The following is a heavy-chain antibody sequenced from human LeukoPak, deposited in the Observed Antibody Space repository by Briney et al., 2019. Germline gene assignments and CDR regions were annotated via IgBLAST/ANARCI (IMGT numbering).Heavy chain of an antibody. J-gene: IGHJ4*02. CDR3: AATRETGLYYYDSSGYSYFDY. V-gene: IGHV4-4*07. CDR1: GGSISSYY. D-gene: IGHD3-22*01. Sequence: SETLSLTCTVSGGSISSYYWSWIRQPAGKGLEWIGRIYTSGNTNYNPSLKSRVTMSVDTSKNQFSLKLSSVTAADTAVYYCAATRETGLYYYDSSGYSYFDYWGQGTLVTVSS. CDR2: IYTSGNT.